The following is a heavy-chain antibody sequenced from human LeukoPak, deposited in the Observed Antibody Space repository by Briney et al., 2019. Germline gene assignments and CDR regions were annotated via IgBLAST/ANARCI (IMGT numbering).Heavy chain of an antibody. V-gene: IGHV3-43*02. CDR2: ISRDGGST. CDR3: AKVRAYYDSSGTFDY. Sequence: PGGSLRLSCAASGFTFDDYAMHWVRQAPGKGLEWVSLISRDGGSTYYADSVKGRFTISRDNSKNSLYLQMNSLRTEDTALYYCAKVRAYYDSSGTFDYWGQGTLVIVSS. CDR1: GFTFDDYA. J-gene: IGHJ4*02. D-gene: IGHD3-22*01.